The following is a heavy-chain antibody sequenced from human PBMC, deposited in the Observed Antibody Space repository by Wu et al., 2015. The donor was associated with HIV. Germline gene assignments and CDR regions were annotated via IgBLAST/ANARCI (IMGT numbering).Heavy chain of an antibody. D-gene: IGHD6-19*01. CDR1: GFSFGSYS. V-gene: IGHV1-18*01. Sequence: LVQSGAEIKKPGTSVKVSCQASGFSFGSYSFSWVRQGPGQRLEWMGWISGYNGNTVYAESFQDRLTLTRDIGTYLAHMELRNLTSDDTAFYYCARDRGGGWYGEDFDYWGQGTLVTVSS. CDR2: ISGYNGNT. J-gene: IGHJ4*02. CDR3: ARDRGGGWYGEDFDY.